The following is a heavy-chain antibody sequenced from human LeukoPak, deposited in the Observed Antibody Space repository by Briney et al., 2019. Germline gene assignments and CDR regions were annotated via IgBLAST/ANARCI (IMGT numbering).Heavy chain of an antibody. Sequence: AAVKVSCKASGYNFTSYGISWVRQAPGQGLEWRAWISAYNGNTNYAQKLQRRVTMTTDTSTSTAYMELRSLRSDDTAVYYCARVLYSSSWFDPWGQGTLVTVSS. V-gene: IGHV1-18*01. CDR2: ISAYNGNT. J-gene: IGHJ5*02. CDR1: GYNFTSYG. D-gene: IGHD6-13*01. CDR3: ARVLYSSSWFDP.